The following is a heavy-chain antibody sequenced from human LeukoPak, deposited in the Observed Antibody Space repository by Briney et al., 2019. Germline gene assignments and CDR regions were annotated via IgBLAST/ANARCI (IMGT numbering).Heavy chain of an antibody. Sequence: GGSLRLSCAASGFTFSSYAMRWVRQAPGKGLEWVSAISGSGGSTYYADSVKGRFTISRDNSKNTLYLQMNSLRAEDTAVYYCAKGLLSTDIKPYFDSWGQGTLVTVSA. D-gene: IGHD5-12*01. J-gene: IGHJ4*02. CDR3: AKGLLSTDIKPYFDS. V-gene: IGHV3-23*01. CDR1: GFTFSSYA. CDR2: ISGSGGST.